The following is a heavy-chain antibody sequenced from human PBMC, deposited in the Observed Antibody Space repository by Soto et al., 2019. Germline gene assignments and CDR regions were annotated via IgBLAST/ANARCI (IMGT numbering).Heavy chain of an antibody. D-gene: IGHD3-16*02. J-gene: IGHJ4*02. Sequence: QLQLQESGPGLVKPSETLSLTCTVSGGSISSSSYYWGWIRQPPGKGLEWIGSIYYSGSTYYNPSLKSRVTISVDTSKNQFSLKLSSVTAADTAVYYRARKLSARQTDYWGQGTLVTVSS. V-gene: IGHV4-39*01. CDR3: ARKLSARQTDY. CDR1: GGSISSSSYY. CDR2: IYYSGST.